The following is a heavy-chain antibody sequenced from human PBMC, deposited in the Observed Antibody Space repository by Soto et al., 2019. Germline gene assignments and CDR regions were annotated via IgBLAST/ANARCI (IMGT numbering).Heavy chain of an antibody. CDR3: AKDQGGCPLRGSCYSFDY. Sequence: QVQLVESGGGVVQPGRSLRLSCAASGFTFSSYGMHWVRQAPGKGLEWVAVISYDGSNKYYADAVKGRFTISRDNSKNTLYLQMNSLRSEDTAVYYCAKDQGGCPLRGSCYSFDYWGQGTLVTVSS. V-gene: IGHV3-30*18. D-gene: IGHD2-15*01. J-gene: IGHJ4*02. CDR2: ISYDGSNK. CDR1: GFTFSSYG.